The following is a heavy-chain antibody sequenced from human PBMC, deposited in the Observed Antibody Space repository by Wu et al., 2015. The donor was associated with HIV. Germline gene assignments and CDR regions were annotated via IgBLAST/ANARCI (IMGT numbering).Heavy chain of an antibody. CDR2: INPRGGTT. D-gene: IGHD3-22*01. CDR1: GYTFTSYQ. V-gene: IGHV1-46*03. Sequence: QVQLVQSGAGLRRPGASVKVSCKASGYTFTSYQIHWVRQAPGQGLVWMGIINPRGGTTTYAQKFQGRVTMTRNTSTSTVYMELSSLSSEDTAFYYCTRDQGXSSGPAYYSMDVWGKGPRSPSP. J-gene: IGHJ6*03. CDR3: TRDQGXSSGPAYYSMDV.